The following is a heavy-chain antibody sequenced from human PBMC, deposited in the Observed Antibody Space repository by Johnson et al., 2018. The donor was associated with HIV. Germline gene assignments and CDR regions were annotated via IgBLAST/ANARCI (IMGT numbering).Heavy chain of an antibody. Sequence: VQLVESGGGLVQPGGSLRLSCAASGFTFSSYDMHWVRQATGQGLEWVSAIGTAGDTYYPASVKGRFTISSENAKNTLHSQMNRLIAADTAVYYCAKVMTASSVNSFGGVIDASDIWGQGTMVTVS. CDR2: IGTAGDT. V-gene: IGHV3-13*01. D-gene: IGHD3-16*01. CDR1: GFTFSSYD. CDR3: AKVMTASSVNSFGGVIDASDI. J-gene: IGHJ3*02.